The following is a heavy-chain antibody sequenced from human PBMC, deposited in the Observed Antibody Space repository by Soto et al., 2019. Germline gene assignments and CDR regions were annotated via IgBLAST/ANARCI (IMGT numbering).Heavy chain of an antibody. CDR1: GGSISSSSYY. Sequence: LSLTCTVSGGSISSSSYYWGWIRQPPGKGLEWIGSIYYSGSTYYNPSLKSRVTISVDTSKNQFSLKLSSVTAADTAVYYCARHVTTSLWWFDPWGQGTLVTVSS. CDR3: ARHVTTSLWWFDP. CDR2: IYYSGST. J-gene: IGHJ5*02. V-gene: IGHV4-39*01. D-gene: IGHD4-17*01.